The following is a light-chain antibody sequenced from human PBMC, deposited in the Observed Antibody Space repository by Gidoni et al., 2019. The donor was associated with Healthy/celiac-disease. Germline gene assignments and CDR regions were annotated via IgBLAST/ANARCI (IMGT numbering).Light chain of an antibody. CDR3: QQYGSSRWT. CDR2: GAS. V-gene: IGKV3-20*01. J-gene: IGKJ1*01. Sequence: EIVLTQSLGPLSLSPGERATLSCRASQSVSSSYLAWYQQKPGQAPRLLIYGASSRATGIPDRFSGSGSGTDFTLTISRLEPEDFAVYYCQQYGSSRWTFGQXTKVGIK. CDR1: QSVSSSY.